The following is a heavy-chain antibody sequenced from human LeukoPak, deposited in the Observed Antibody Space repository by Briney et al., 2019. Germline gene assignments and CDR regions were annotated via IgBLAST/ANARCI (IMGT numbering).Heavy chain of an antibody. V-gene: IGHV3-30*02. J-gene: IGHJ2*01. CDR3: VTTWGAHYWYFDL. CDR2: LRYDANNK. Sequence: GGSLRLSCAASGFTFSSYGMHWVRQAPGKGLEWVAFLRYDANNKYYADSVKGRFTISRDNAKNSLYLQMNSLRAEDTAVYYCVTTWGAHYWYFDLWGRGALVTVSS. CDR1: GFTFSSYG. D-gene: IGHD1-26*01.